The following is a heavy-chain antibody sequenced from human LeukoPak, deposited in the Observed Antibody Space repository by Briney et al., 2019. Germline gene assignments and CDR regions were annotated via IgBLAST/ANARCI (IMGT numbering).Heavy chain of an antibody. CDR1: GFTFNSYV. V-gene: IGHV3-30*03. Sequence: GGSLRLSCVTSGFTFNSYVFYWVRQAPGKGLEWVAVISYDGSKRYYADSVKGRFTISRDTSNKTASLEMNSLRVDDTAVYYCARDVISRQMITLGLGFWGQGTLVTVSS. D-gene: IGHD1-20*01. J-gene: IGHJ4*02. CDR3: ARDVISRQMITLGLGF. CDR2: ISYDGSKR.